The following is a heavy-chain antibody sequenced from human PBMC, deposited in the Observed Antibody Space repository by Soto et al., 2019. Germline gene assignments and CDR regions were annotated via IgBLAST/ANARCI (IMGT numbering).Heavy chain of an antibody. CDR2: IYYSGST. J-gene: IGHJ4*02. D-gene: IGHD3-22*01. CDR3: ARKGDYYASSGQITSYFEC. CDR1: GGSISSGGYY. Sequence: SETLSLTCTVSGGSISSGGYYWSWIRQHPGKGLEWIGYIYYSGSTYYNPSLKSRVTISVDTSKNQFSLKLSSATAADTAVYFCARKGDYYASSGQITSYFECWGQGTRATV. V-gene: IGHV4-31*03.